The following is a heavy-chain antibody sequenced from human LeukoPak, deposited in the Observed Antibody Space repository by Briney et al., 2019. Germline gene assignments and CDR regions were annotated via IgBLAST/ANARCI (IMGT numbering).Heavy chain of an antibody. V-gene: IGHV4-34*01. CDR3: ARGLFDY. J-gene: IGHJ4*02. Sequence: SETLSLTCAVYGGSFSGYYWSWIRQPPGKGLEWIGEINHSGSTNYNPSLKSRVTISVDTSKNQFSLKLSSVTAADTAVYYCARGLFDYWGQGTLVTVPS. CDR2: INHSGST. CDR1: GGSFSGYY.